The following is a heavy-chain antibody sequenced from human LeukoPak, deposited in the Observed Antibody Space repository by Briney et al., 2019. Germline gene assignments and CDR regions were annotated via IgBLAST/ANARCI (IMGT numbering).Heavy chain of an antibody. CDR3: VRRRDCTSSSCYSGYFDP. D-gene: IGHD2-2*01. V-gene: IGHV4-39*01. CDR1: GGSVSSISYY. CDR2: VYYRGNT. J-gene: IGHJ5*02. Sequence: SETLSLTCTVSGGSVSSISYYWGWIRQPPGKGLEWIGTVYYRGNTYYNPTLRSRVTISLDTSKSQFSLKVTSVTAADTAVYYCVRRRDCTSSSCYSGYFDPWGQGTLVTVSS.